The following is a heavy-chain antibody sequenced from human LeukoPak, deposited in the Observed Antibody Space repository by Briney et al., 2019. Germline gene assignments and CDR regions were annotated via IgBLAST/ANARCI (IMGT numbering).Heavy chain of an antibody. CDR1: GFTVSSNY. Sequence: PGGSLRLSCAASGFTVSSNYMSWVRQAPGKGLEWVSVIYSGGSTYYADSVKGRFTISRDNSKNTLYLQMNSLRAEDTAVYYCARGHTILLNGYYGMDVWGQGTTVTVSS. D-gene: IGHD3-9*01. CDR3: ARGHTILLNGYYGMDV. CDR2: IYSGGST. V-gene: IGHV3-53*01. J-gene: IGHJ6*02.